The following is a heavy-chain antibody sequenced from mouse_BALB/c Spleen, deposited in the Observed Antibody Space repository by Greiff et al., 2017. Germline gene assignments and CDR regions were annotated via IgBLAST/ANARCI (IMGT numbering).Heavy chain of an antibody. D-gene: IGHD2-1*01. CDR1: GFAFSSYD. V-gene: IGHV5-12-1*01. J-gene: IGHJ4*01. CDR3: ARHPYGNYPMDY. Sequence: EVKLMESGGGLVKPGGSLKLSCAASGFAFSSYDMSWVRQTPEKRLEWVAYISSGGGSTYYPDTVKGRFTISRDNAKNTLYLQMSSLKSEDTAMYYCARHPYGNYPMDYWGQGTSVTVSS. CDR2: ISSGGGST.